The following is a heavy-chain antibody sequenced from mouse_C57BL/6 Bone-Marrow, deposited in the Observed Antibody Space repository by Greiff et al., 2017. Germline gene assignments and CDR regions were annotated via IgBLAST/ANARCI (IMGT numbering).Heavy chain of an antibody. CDR3: AREGLYYYGSRYLGVMDY. D-gene: IGHD1-1*01. CDR1: GVTVSGYN. V-gene: IGHV1-22*01. Sequence: VQLQQSGRERGKKGGEGKGAGEAAGVTVSGYNMHWVQQSHGKSLEWIGYINPNNGGTSYKQKFKGKATLTVNKSSSTAYMELSSLTSEDSAVYYCAREGLYYYGSRYLGVMDYWGQGTSVTVSS. J-gene: IGHJ4*01. CDR2: INPNNGGT.